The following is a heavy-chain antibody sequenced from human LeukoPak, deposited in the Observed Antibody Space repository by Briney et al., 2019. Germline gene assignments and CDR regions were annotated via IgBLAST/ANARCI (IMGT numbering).Heavy chain of an antibody. J-gene: IGHJ4*02. Sequence: SETLSLTCTVSGDSVSSYYWSWIRQPAGKGLEWIGRIYTCGIINYNPSLKSRLTMSIDTSKNQFSLKLSSVTAADTAVYYCARDRVRSGYDLFDYWDQGTLVTVSS. CDR2: IYTCGII. CDR1: GDSVSSYY. V-gene: IGHV4-4*07. D-gene: IGHD5-12*01. CDR3: ARDRVRSGYDLFDY.